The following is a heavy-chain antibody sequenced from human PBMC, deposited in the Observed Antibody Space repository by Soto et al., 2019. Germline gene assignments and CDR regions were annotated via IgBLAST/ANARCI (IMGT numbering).Heavy chain of an antibody. D-gene: IGHD6-13*01. J-gene: IGHJ4*02. CDR2: ISGSGGGT. CDR3: AKDQGSSWYEIDY. Sequence: GGSLRLSCAASGFTFNIYAMSWVRQAPGKGLEWVSAISGSGGGTYYADSVEGRFTISRDNSKNTLYLQMNSLRAEDTAVYYCAKDQGSSWYEIDYWGQGTLVTVSS. CDR1: GFTFNIYA. V-gene: IGHV3-23*01.